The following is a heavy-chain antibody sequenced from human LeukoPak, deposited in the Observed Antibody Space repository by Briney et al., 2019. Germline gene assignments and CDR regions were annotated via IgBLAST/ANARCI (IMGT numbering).Heavy chain of an antibody. D-gene: IGHD6-13*01. Sequence: PGGSLRLSCAASGFTVSSNYMSRVRQAPGKGLEWVSVIYSGGSTYYADSVKGRFTISRDNSKNTLYLQMNSLRAEDTAVYYCAKDLIAATGTCDYWGQGTLVTVPS. CDR3: AKDLIAATGTCDY. J-gene: IGHJ4*02. CDR2: IYSGGST. V-gene: IGHV3-53*01. CDR1: GFTVSSNY.